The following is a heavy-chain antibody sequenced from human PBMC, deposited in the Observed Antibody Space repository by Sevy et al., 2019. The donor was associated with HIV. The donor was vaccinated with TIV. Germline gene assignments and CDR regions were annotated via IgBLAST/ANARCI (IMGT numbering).Heavy chain of an antibody. CDR2: IHQSGST. CDR3: ARRTYYSDSTAYYFDY. Sequence: SETLSLTCTVSGYSTSTGYYWGWIRQPPGKGLEWIGNIHQSGSTYYNPSLKSRITISVDTSKNQFSLNLISVTAADTAVYYCARRTYYSDSTAYYFDYWGQGTLVTVSS. V-gene: IGHV4-38-2*02. D-gene: IGHD3-22*01. J-gene: IGHJ4*02. CDR1: GYSTSTGYY.